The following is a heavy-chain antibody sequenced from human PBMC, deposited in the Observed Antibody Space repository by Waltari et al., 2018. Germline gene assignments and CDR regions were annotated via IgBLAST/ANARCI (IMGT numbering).Heavy chain of an antibody. Sequence: EVQLVESGGGLVQPGGSLRLSCAAYGFTFSSYWMSWVRQAPGKGLEWVANIKQDGSEKYYVDSVKGRFTISRDNAENSLYLQMNSLRAEDSAVYYCARSSSSAFDCWGQGTLVTVSS. D-gene: IGHD6-6*01. CDR3: ARSSSSAFDC. CDR1: GFTFSSYW. CDR2: IKQDGSEK. V-gene: IGHV3-7*01. J-gene: IGHJ4*02.